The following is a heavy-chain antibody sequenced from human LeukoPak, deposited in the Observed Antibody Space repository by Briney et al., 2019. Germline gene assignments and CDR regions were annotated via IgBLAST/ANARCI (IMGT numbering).Heavy chain of an antibody. D-gene: IGHD4-17*01. CDR1: GFTFSSYA. V-gene: IGHV3-23*01. CDR2: ISGSGGST. Sequence: GGSLRLSCAASGFTFSSYAMSWVRQAPGKGLEWVSAISGSGGSTYYADSVKGRFTISRDIAKNSLYLQMNSLRAEDTAVYYCARDHYGDYAFDYWGQGTLVTVSS. CDR3: ARDHYGDYAFDY. J-gene: IGHJ4*02.